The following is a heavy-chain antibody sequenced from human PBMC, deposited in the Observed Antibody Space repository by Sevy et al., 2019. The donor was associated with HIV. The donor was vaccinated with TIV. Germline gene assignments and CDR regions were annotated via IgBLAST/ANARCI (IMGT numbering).Heavy chain of an antibody. CDR3: ARDLPPSATTVAHFDY. CDR2: ITNSGSTI. D-gene: IGHD4-17*01. Sequence: GGSLRLSCAASGFTFSRNGMHWVRQAPGKGLEWVSYITNSGSTIYYSDSVKGRFTISRDNARNSLYLQMNSLRAEDTAVYYCARDLPPSATTVAHFDYWGRGTLVTVSS. J-gene: IGHJ4*02. V-gene: IGHV3-48*03. CDR1: GFTFSRNG.